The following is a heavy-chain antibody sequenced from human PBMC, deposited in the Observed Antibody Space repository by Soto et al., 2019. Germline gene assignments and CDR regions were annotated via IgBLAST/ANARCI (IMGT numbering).Heavy chain of an antibody. CDR1: GYTFTSYD. J-gene: IGHJ3*02. CDR2: MNPTSGNT. V-gene: IGHV1-8*01. Sequence: GASVKVSCKASGYTFTSYDINCVRQATGQGLEWMGWMNPTSGNTGYAQKFQGRVTMTRNTSISTAYMELSSLRSEDTAVYYCARTYYYGSGSQDAFDIWGQGTMVTVSS. D-gene: IGHD3-10*01. CDR3: ARTYYYGSGSQDAFDI.